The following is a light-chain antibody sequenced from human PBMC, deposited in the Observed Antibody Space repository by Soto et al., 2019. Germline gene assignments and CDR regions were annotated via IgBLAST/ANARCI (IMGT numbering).Light chain of an antibody. CDR2: GAS. CDR3: QQYHNWPPGIT. V-gene: IGKV3-15*01. J-gene: IGKJ5*01. Sequence: EIVMTQSPATLSVSPGERATLSCRASQSISVNLAWYQQKPGQAPRLLIYGASTRATGIPARFSGGGSGTEFTLIISSLQSEDFAVYYCQQYHNWPPGITFGRGTRLEIK. CDR1: QSISVN.